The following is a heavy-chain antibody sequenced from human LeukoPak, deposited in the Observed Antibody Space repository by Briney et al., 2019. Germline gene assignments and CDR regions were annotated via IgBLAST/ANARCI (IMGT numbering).Heavy chain of an antibody. CDR1: GFTFSSYE. CDR2: ISGSGGST. CDR3: AKVHRRDGYIPRDY. D-gene: IGHD5-24*01. Sequence: GGSLRLSCAASGFTFSSYEMHWVRQAPGKGLEWVSAISGSGGSTYYADSVKGRFTISRDNSKNTLYLQMNSLRAEDTAVYYCAKVHRRDGYIPRDYWGQGTLVTVSS. J-gene: IGHJ4*02. V-gene: IGHV3-23*01.